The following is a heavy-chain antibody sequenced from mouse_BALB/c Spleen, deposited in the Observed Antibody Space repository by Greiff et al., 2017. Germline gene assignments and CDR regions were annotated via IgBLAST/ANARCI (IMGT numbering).Heavy chain of an antibody. CDR1: GFTFSSYA. J-gene: IGHJ2*01. V-gene: IGHV5-6-5*01. D-gene: IGHD1-1*01. CDR3: ARGLLRYLYYFDY. CDR2: ISSGGST. Sequence: DVHLVESGGGLVKPGGSLKLSCAASGFTFSSYAMSWVRQTPEKRLEWVASISSGGSTYYPDSVKGRFTISRDNARNILYLQMSSLRSEDTAMYYCARGLLRYLYYFDYWGQGTTLTVSS.